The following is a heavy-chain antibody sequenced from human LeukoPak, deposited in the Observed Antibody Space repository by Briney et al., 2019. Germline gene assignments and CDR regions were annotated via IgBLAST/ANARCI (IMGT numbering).Heavy chain of an antibody. D-gene: IGHD4/OR15-4a*01. CDR1: GGTFSSYA. CDR3: ARDGGPDYGYPFDY. CDR2: IIPIFGTA. J-gene: IGHJ4*02. Sequence: SVRVSCKASGGTFSSYAISWVRQAPGQGLEWMGRIIPIFGTANYAQKFQGRVTITTDESTSTAYMELSGLRSEDTAVYYCARDGGPDYGYPFDYWGQGTLVTVSS. V-gene: IGHV1-69*05.